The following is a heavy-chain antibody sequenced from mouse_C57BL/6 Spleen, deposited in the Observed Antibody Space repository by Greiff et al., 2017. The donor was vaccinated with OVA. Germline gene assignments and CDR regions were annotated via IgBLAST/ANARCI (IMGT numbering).Heavy chain of an antibody. Sequence: VQRVESGPELVKPGASVKISCKASGYAFSSSWMNWVKQRPGKGLEWIGRIYPGDGDTNYNGKFKGKATLTADKSSSTAYMQLSSLTSEDSAVYFCARNGGEGYYFDYWGQGTTLTVSS. CDR1: GYAFSSSW. V-gene: IGHV1-82*01. J-gene: IGHJ2*01. CDR2: IYPGDGDT. CDR3: ARNGGEGYYFDY.